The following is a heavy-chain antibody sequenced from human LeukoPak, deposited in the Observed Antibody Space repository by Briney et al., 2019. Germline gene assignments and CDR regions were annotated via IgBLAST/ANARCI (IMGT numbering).Heavy chain of an antibody. J-gene: IGHJ4*02. CDR2: IKEDETEI. CDR3: ARVGSSWDILDY. Sequence: GGSLRLSCTASGFTFTNYWMSWVRQAPGKGLEWVANIKEDETEIRYLDSVKGRFTISRDNAKNSLYLQMDSLRAKDTAVYYCARVGSSWDILDYWGLGTLVTVSS. V-gene: IGHV3-7*01. D-gene: IGHD6-13*01. CDR1: GFTFTNYW.